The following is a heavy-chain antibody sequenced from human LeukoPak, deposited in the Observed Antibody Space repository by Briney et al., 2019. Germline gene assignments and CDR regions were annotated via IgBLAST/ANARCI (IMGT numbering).Heavy chain of an antibody. CDR2: IRYDGSNK. CDR1: GFTFSSYG. V-gene: IGHV3-30*02. J-gene: IGHJ6*03. CDR3: ARAYANPNYYYYMDV. Sequence: GGSLRLSCAASGFTFSSYGMHWVRQAPGKGLEWVAFIRYDGSNKYYADSVKGRFTISRDNSKNTLYLQMNSLRAEDTAVYYCARAYANPNYYYYMDVWGKGTTVTISS. D-gene: IGHD2-2*01.